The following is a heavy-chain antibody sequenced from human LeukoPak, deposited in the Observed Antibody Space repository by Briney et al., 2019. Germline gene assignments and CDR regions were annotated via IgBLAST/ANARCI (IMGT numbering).Heavy chain of an antibody. CDR3: AKGMGDLIPVDGFDI. CDR1: GFNFRSYG. Sequence: PGGSLRLSCAASGFNFRSYGMHWVRQAPGKGLEWVAVIRYDGSNKYYGDAVKGRFSISRDNSKNTLYLQMASLSAEDTAVYYCAKGMGDLIPVDGFDIWGRGTKVTVSS. D-gene: IGHD3-16*01. CDR2: IRYDGSNK. J-gene: IGHJ3*02. V-gene: IGHV3-33*03.